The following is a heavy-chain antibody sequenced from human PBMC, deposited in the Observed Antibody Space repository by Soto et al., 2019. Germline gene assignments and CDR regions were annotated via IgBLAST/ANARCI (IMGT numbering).Heavy chain of an antibody. CDR3: ARVGHYYYGMDV. CDR2: INAGNDNT. V-gene: IGHV1-3*01. Sequence: QVQLVQSGAEVKMPGASVKVSSKATGYTFTTYVMHWVRQAPGERLEWMGWINAGNDNTKYSEKFQGRVTITRDTSASTVYMELSSLSSEDPAVYYCARVGHYYYGMDVWGQGTTVTVSS. D-gene: IGHD3-3*01. J-gene: IGHJ6*02. CDR1: GYTFTTYV.